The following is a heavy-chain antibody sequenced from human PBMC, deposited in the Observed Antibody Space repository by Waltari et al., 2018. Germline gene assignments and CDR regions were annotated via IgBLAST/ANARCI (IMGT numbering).Heavy chain of an antibody. Sequence: EVQLVESGGGWVQPGGSLRLSCAASGFTLSSDWMSWVRRAPGKGLEWVANIKQDGSEKYYLDSVKGRFTISRDNAKNSLYLQMNSLRAEDTAVYYCARDLPLHPHYYYYYGMDVWGQGTTVTVSS. CDR2: IKQDGSEK. J-gene: IGHJ6*02. CDR1: GFTLSSDW. CDR3: ARDLPLHPHYYYYYGMDV. V-gene: IGHV3-7*01.